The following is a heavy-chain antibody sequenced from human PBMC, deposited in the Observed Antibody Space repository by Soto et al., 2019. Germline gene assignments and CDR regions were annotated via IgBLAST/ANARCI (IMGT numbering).Heavy chain of an antibody. V-gene: IGHV3-33*01. CDR2: IWYDGSNK. J-gene: IGHJ3*02. CDR1: GFTFSSYG. CDR3: ARERGVRAHDAFDI. Sequence: PGGSLRLSCAASGFTFSSYGMHWVRQAPGKGLEWVAVIWYDGSNKYYADSVKGRFTISRDNSKNTLYLQMNSLRAEDTAVYYCARERGVRAHDAFDIWGQGTMVTVSS. D-gene: IGHD3-10*01.